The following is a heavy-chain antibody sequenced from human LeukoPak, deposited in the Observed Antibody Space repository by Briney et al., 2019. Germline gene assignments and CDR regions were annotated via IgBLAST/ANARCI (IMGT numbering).Heavy chain of an antibody. V-gene: IGHV3-73*01. Sequence: AGGSLRLSCAASGFTFSGSAMHWVRQASGKGLEWVGRIRSKANSYATAYAASAKGRFTISRDDSKNTAYLQMNSLKTEDTAVYYCTRRENDFWSGYDNPFFDYWGQGTLVTVSS. D-gene: IGHD3-3*01. J-gene: IGHJ4*02. CDR3: TRRENDFWSGYDNPFFDY. CDR1: GFTFSGSA. CDR2: IRSKANSYAT.